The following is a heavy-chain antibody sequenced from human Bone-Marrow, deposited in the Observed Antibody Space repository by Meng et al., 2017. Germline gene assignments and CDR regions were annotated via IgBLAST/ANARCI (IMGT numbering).Heavy chain of an antibody. V-gene: IGHV3-53*01. CDR3: ASFGGSHIGY. J-gene: IGHJ4*02. CDR2: IYSGGGT. D-gene: IGHD1-26*01. Sequence: EVQLVESGGGLIQPGGSLRLSCAASGFSVSSNNMNWVRQAPGKGLEWVSLIYSGGGTNYAASVKGRFTISRDISKSTLYLQMNSLRAEDTAVYYCASFGGSHIGYWGQGVLVTVSS. CDR1: GFSVSSNN.